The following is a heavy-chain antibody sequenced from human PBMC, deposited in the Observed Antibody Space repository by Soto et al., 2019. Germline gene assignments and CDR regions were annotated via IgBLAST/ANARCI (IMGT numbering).Heavy chain of an antibody. J-gene: IGHJ4*02. CDR3: ARYAPEKTGTSPFDY. CDR2: IHYSGRT. V-gene: IGHV4-39*02. Sequence: PSETLSLTCTVSGASIISRTYLWGWIRQPPGRGLEWIGSIHYSGRTYHNPSLKSRVTISADTAKNHLSLKLSAVTAADTAVYYCARYAPEKTGTSPFDYWGQGTLVTLSS. D-gene: IGHD1-7*01. CDR1: GASIISRTYL.